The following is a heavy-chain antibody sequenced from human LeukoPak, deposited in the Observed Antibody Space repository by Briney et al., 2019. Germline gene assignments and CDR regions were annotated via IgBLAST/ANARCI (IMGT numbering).Heavy chain of an antibody. V-gene: IGHV3-30*18. J-gene: IGHJ5*02. Sequence: PGRSLRLSCAASGFTLGTYGTHWVRQAPGKGLEWVAMISYDGNSKQYADLVKGRFTISRDNSKNTLYLQMNSLRTEDTAVYHCAKDLYGSGWYNYFDPWGQGALVTVSS. D-gene: IGHD6-19*01. CDR3: AKDLYGSGWYNYFDP. CDR1: GFTLGTYG. CDR2: ISYDGNSK.